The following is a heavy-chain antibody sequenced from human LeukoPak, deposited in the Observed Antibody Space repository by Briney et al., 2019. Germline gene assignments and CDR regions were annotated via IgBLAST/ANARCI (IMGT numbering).Heavy chain of an antibody. D-gene: IGHD3-3*01. Sequence: GGSLRLSCAASGFTFSNYRMSWVRQAPGKGLEWVANIKEDGSEKHYVDSVRGRFTISRDNAKNSLYLQMSSLRVEDTALYYCARENYGFCDYWGQEILVTVSS. V-gene: IGHV3-7*01. J-gene: IGHJ4*02. CDR1: GFTFSNYR. CDR2: IKEDGSEK. CDR3: ARENYGFCDY.